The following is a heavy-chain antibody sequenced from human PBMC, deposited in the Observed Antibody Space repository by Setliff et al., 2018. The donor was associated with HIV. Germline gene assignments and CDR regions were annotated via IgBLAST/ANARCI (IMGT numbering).Heavy chain of an antibody. V-gene: IGHV4-4*01. D-gene: IGHD6-6*01. CDR3: ARGSYSSSSYDYYIDV. CDR2: IYHTGST. J-gene: IGHJ6*03. CDR1: GGSINGSNW. Sequence: TLSLTCAVSGGSINGSNWWSWVRQPPGKGLEWIGEIYHTGSTNYNPSLKSRVTISADKSSNQSSLKMTYVAAADTAVYFCARGSYSSSSYDYYIDVWGKGTTVTVSS.